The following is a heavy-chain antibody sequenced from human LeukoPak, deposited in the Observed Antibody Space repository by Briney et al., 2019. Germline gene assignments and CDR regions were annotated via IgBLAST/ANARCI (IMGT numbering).Heavy chain of an antibody. CDR2: INTYNGNT. V-gene: IGHV1-18*04. J-gene: IGHJ4*02. Sequence: ASVKVSCKASGYTFTNYGLSWMRQAPGQGLDWVGWINTYNGNTNYVQRFQGRVTMTTDTSTSTAYIELVSLRSDDTAVYFCARVSGSSSWSRYFFDSWGQGTLVTVSS. CDR3: ARVSGSSSWSRYFFDS. CDR1: GYTFTNYG. D-gene: IGHD6-13*01.